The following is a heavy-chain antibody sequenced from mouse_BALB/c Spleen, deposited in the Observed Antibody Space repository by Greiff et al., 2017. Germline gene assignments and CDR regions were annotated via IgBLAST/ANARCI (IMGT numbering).Heavy chain of an antibody. Sequence: EVHLVESGGGLVKPGGSLKLSCAASGFTFSDYYMYWVRQTPEKRLEWVATISDGGSYTYYPDSVKGRFTISRDNAKNNLYLQMSSLKSEDTAMYYCARGEDRYDRAMDYWGQGTSVTVSS. V-gene: IGHV5-4*02. CDR3: ARGEDRYDRAMDY. J-gene: IGHJ4*01. CDR2: ISDGGSYT. CDR1: GFTFSDYY. D-gene: IGHD2-14*01.